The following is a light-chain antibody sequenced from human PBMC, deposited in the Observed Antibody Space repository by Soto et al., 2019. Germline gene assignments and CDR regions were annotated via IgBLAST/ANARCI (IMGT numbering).Light chain of an antibody. V-gene: IGKV4-1*01. CDR2: WAS. CDR3: QQYHSDPIT. J-gene: IGKJ5*01. Sequence: DFVMTQSPDSLALSLGERATINCKSSQSVLSNSDNKNYLAWFQQKPGQAPKLLIYWASTRESGVPDRFSGSGSATDFTLTISSLQAEDVAVYYCQQYHSDPITFGQGTRLDIK. CDR1: QSVLSNSDNKNY.